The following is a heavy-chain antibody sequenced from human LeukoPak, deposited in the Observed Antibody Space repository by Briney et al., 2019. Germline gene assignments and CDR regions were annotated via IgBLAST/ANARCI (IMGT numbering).Heavy chain of an antibody. J-gene: IGHJ4*02. D-gene: IGHD1-7*01. V-gene: IGHV3-30*02. CDR1: GFTFSSYG. Sequence: GGSLRLSCAASGFTFSSYGMHWVRQAPGKGLEWVAFIRYDGSNKYYADSVKGRFTISRDNSKNTLYLQMNSLRAEDTAVYYCAKDFDWNSPGNFDYWGQGTLVTVSS. CDR2: IRYDGSNK. CDR3: AKDFDWNSPGNFDY.